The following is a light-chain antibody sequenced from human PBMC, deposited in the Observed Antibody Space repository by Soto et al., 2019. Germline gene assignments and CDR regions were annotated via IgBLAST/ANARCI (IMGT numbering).Light chain of an antibody. CDR2: GES. CDR3: QQYNNWPPGT. Sequence: EIVMTQSPATLSVSPGERATLSCRASQSVSSNLAWYQQKPGQAPRLLIYGESTRATSIPARFSGSGSGAEFTLTISSLQCEDFAVYYCQQYNNWPPGTFGQGTKVEIK. CDR1: QSVSSN. J-gene: IGKJ1*01. V-gene: IGKV3-15*01.